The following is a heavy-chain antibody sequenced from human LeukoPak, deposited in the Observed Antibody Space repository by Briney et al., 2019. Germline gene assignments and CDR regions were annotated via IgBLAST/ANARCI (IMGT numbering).Heavy chain of an antibody. Sequence: GGSLRLSCAASGFTFSSYSMNWVRQAPGKGLEWVSYITSSGSVMYHADSVRGRFTISRDNAKNILYLQMNSLRVDDTAVYYCARDPKYGDLDYWGQGTLVTVSS. CDR2: ITSSGSVM. CDR1: GFTFSSYS. D-gene: IGHD4-17*01. J-gene: IGHJ4*02. CDR3: ARDPKYGDLDY. V-gene: IGHV3-48*04.